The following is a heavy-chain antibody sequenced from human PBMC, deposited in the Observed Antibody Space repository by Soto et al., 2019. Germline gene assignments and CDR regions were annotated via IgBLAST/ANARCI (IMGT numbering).Heavy chain of an antibody. V-gene: IGHV3-7*05. CDR1: GFTFSQYW. CDR3: ARDDGARSVDY. CDR2: IKEDGGEE. Sequence: PGGSLRLSCTASGFTFSQYWMSWLLQAPGKGLEWVANIKEDGGEEDYVDSVKGRFTISRDNAKNSLYLQINSLRAEDTAVYYCARDDGARSVDYWGRGTLVTVSS. J-gene: IGHJ4*02. D-gene: IGHD3-3*01.